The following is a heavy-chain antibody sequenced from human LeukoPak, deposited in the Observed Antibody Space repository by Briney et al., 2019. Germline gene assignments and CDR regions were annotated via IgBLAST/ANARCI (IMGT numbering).Heavy chain of an antibody. CDR3: AKGAYYHGSGRYFDY. J-gene: IGHJ4*02. CDR1: GFTFSTYA. V-gene: IGHV3-23*01. D-gene: IGHD3-10*01. Sequence: GGSLRLSCAASGFTFSTYAMTWVRQAPGKGLEWVSTINVSGGSTYYADSVKGRFTISRDNSKNTLYLQVNSLRTEDTAVYYCAKGAYYHGSGRYFDYWGQGTLVTVSS. CDR2: INVSGGST.